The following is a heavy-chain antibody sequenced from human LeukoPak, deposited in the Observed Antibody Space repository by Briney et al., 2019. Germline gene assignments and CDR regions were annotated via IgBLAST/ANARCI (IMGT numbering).Heavy chain of an antibody. CDR1: GFTFSSYS. Sequence: GGSLRLSCAASGFTFSSYSMNWVRQAPGKGLEWVSYISSSSSTIYYADSVKGRFTISRDNAKNSLYLQMNSLRAEDTAVYYCAKDFLKGYDFWSGYSQPNWFDPWGQGTLVTVSS. CDR2: ISSSSSTI. J-gene: IGHJ5*02. CDR3: AKDFLKGYDFWSGYSQPNWFDP. D-gene: IGHD3-3*01. V-gene: IGHV3-48*04.